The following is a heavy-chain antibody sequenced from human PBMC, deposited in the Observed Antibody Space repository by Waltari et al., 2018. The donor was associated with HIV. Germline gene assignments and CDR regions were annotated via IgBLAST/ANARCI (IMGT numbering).Heavy chain of an antibody. CDR1: GYPLSALS. Sequence: QLIQSTSELTRPGASVTISCKVSGYPLSALSMQWVRQGRGQRLEWMGGFDPKNGKPVYSQRFWGRVSLAEDTSEDTAFLELNRLTSDDTAVYYCVTLYNESPLYSDFWGQGTLVTV. CDR2: FDPKNGKP. J-gene: IGHJ4*02. V-gene: IGHV1-24*01. D-gene: IGHD3-10*01. CDR3: VTLYNESPLYSDF.